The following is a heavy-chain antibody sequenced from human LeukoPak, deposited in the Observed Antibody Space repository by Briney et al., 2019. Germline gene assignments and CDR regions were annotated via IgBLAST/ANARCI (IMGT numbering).Heavy chain of an antibody. J-gene: IGHJ4*02. V-gene: IGHV4-34*01. CDR3: AARFTIAVAGYDY. D-gene: IGHD6-19*01. CDR1: GGSFSGYY. CDR2: INHSGST. Sequence: SETLSLTCAVYGGSFSGYYWTWIRQPPGKGLEWIGEINHSGSTNYNPSPKSRVTISVDTSKNQFSLKLSSVTAADTAVYYCAARFTIAVAGYDYWGQGTLVTVSS.